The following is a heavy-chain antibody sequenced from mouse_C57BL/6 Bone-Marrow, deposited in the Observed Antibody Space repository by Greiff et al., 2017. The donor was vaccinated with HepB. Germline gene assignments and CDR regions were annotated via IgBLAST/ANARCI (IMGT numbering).Heavy chain of an antibody. D-gene: IGHD2-3*01. CDR1: GYTFTSYW. CDR3: ARRGDPDGYYVAY. V-gene: IGHV1-55*01. CDR2: IYPGSGST. J-gene: IGHJ3*01. Sequence: QVQLQQSGAELVKPGASVKMSCKASGYTFTSYWITWVKQRPGPGLEWIGDIYPGSGSTNYNEKFKSKATLTVETSSSTAYMQLSSLTSEDSAFYYCARRGDPDGYYVAYWGQGTLVTVSA.